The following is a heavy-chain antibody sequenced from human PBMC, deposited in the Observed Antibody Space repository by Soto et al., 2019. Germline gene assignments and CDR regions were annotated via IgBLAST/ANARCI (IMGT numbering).Heavy chain of an antibody. CDR2: IFPGDSDT. CDR1: GYSFNNYW. D-gene: IGHD2-15*01. J-gene: IGHJ4*02. Sequence: GESLKISCKGSGYSFNNYWIAWVRQMPGKGLEWMGIIFPGDSDTVYSPSFQGQVTISVDKSIGTAYLQWSGLKASATAVYYCASLTVVGVAATGEMATTPFDYWGQGTLVTVSS. V-gene: IGHV5-51*01. CDR3: ASLTVVGVAATGEMATTPFDY.